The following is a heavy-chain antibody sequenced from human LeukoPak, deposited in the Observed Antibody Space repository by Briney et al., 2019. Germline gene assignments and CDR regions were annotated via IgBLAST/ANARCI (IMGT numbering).Heavy chain of an antibody. D-gene: IGHD6-13*01. CDR2: IYYSGST. V-gene: IGHV4-59*01. CDR3: ARGRWGIAAAGTSY. CDR1: GDSISSYY. J-gene: IGHJ4*02. Sequence: SETLSLTCTASGDSISSYYWSWLRQPPGKGLEWVGNIYYSGSTNYNPSLKSRVTVSVDTSKNQSSLRLSSVTAADTAVYYCARGRWGIAAAGTSYWGQGTLVAVSS.